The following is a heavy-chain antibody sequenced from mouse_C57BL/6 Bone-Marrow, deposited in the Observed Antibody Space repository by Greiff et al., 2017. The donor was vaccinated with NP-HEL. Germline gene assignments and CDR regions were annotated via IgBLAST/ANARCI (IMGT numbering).Heavy chain of an antibody. CDR3: AREDYDGAWFAY. Sequence: EVNLVESGGGLVKPGGSLKLSCAASGFTFSSYAMSWVRQTPEKRLEWVATISDGGSYTYYPDNVKGRFTISRDNAKNNLYLQMSHLKSEDTAMYYCAREDYDGAWFAYWGQGTLVTVSA. CDR1: GFTFSSYA. CDR2: ISDGGSYT. D-gene: IGHD2-4*01. V-gene: IGHV5-4*01. J-gene: IGHJ3*01.